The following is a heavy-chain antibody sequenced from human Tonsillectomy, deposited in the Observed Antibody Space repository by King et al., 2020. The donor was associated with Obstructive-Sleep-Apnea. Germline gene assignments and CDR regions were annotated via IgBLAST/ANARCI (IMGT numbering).Heavy chain of an antibody. V-gene: IGHV3-23*04. D-gene: IGHD3-10*01. Sequence: VQLVESGGGMVQPGGSLRLSCLASGFTFSKYSISWVRQAPGKGLQWGSAINTRGTTCYAGSVRGRFTISRDNSKYTVNLQVNRLGAEDTALYYCAKEGGGSGIYWIDSWGQGTLVTVSS. CDR3: AKEGGGSGIYWIDS. CDR2: INTRGTT. CDR1: GFTFSKYS. J-gene: IGHJ4*02.